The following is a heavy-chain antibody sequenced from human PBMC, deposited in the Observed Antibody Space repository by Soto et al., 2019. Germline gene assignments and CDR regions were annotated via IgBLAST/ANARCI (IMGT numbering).Heavy chain of an antibody. CDR1: GGSINSGDYY. J-gene: IGHJ4*02. CDR2: ISYSGRT. CDR3: ARRKFSYYDSDGSGLFEY. D-gene: IGHD3-22*01. V-gene: IGHV4-30-4*01. Sequence: QVQLQESGPGLVKPSQTLSLTCSVSGGSINSGDYYWTWIRQPPGKALEWIGYISYSGRTYYNPSLKSRVIMSVDTSKNQFSLNLSSVTAADTAVYHCARRKFSYYDSDGSGLFEYWGQGALVTVSS.